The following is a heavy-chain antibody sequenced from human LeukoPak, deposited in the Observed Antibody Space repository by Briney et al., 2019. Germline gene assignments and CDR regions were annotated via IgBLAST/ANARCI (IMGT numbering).Heavy chain of an antibody. J-gene: IGHJ5*02. CDR1: GGTFSGYT. CDR3: ARDRRDFWSGYYRWFDP. D-gene: IGHD3-3*01. V-gene: IGHV1-69*04. Sequence: ASVKVSCKASGGTFSGYTISWVRQAPGQGLEWMGRIIPILGIANYAQKFQGRVTITADKSTSTAYMELSSLRSEDTAVYYCARDRRDFWSGYYRWFDPWGQGTLVTVSS. CDR2: IIPILGIA.